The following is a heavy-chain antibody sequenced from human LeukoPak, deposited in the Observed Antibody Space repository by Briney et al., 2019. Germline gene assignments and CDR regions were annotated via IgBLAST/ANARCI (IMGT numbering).Heavy chain of an antibody. CDR3: AREPAYYYDSSGRPFGY. V-gene: IGHV3-30*04. D-gene: IGHD3-22*01. CDR2: ISYDGSNK. Sequence: GRSLRLSCAASGFTFSSYAMHWVRQAPGKGLEWVAVISYDGSNKYYADSVKGRFTISRDNSKNTLYLQMNSLRAEDTAVYYCAREPAYYYDSSGRPFGYWGQGTLVTVSS. CDR1: GFTFSSYA. J-gene: IGHJ4*02.